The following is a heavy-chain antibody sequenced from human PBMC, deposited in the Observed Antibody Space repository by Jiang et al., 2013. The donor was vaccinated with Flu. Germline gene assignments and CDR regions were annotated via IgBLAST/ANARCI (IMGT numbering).Heavy chain of an antibody. CDR1: GGSVSGSY. V-gene: IGHV4-4*07. CDR2: LYTSGST. Sequence: LVKPSETLSLTCTVSGGSVSGSYWGWFRQPPGMGLEWIGRLYTSGSTSYNPSLKSRVTMSVDTSKNQLSLKVSSVTAADTAVYFCVRAGVAGGYDYWGQGTLVTVSS. D-gene: IGHD6-19*01. CDR3: VRAGVAGGYDY. J-gene: IGHJ4*02.